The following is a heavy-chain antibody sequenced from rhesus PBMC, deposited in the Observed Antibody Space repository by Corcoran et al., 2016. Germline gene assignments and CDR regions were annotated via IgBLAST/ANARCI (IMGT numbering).Heavy chain of an antibody. V-gene: IGHV2S1*01. Sequence: QVTLKESGPALVKPTQTLTLTCTFSGFSLSTSGMGGGWIRQPPGKALELLASIYWDDDKYYSPSLKSRLTISKDTSKNQVVLTMTNMDPVDTATYYCARVNYGTPYYWGQGVLVTVSS. CDR1: GFSLSTSGMG. J-gene: IGHJ4*01. D-gene: IGHD1-26*01. CDR3: ARVNYGTPYY. CDR2: IYWDDDK.